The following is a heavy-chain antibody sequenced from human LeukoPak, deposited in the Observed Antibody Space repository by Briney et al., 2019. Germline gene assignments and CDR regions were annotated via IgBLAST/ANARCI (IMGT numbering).Heavy chain of an antibody. D-gene: IGHD6-6*01. CDR1: GFTFSSYW. J-gene: IGHJ4*02. V-gene: IGHV3-21*01. Sequence: PGGSLRLSCAASGFTFSSYWMSWVRQAPGEGLEWVSSISSSSTYVYYADSVKGRFTISRDNAKNSLYLQMSSLRAEDTAVYYCARDRPLDYWGQGTLVTVSS. CDR2: ISSSSTYV. CDR3: ARDRPLDY.